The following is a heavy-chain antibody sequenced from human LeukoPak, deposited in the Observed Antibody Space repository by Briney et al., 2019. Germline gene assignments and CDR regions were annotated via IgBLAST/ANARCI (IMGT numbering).Heavy chain of an antibody. D-gene: IGHD2-15*01. CDR1: GGSFRGYY. CDR3: ARARSYCSGGSCYGFYYYYYGMDV. Sequence: SETLSLTCAVYGGSFRGYYWSWIRQPPGKGLEWIGEINHSGSTNYNPSLKSRVTISVDTSKNQFSLKLSSVTAADTAVYYCARARSYCSGGSCYGFYYYYYGMDVWGQGTTVTVSS. J-gene: IGHJ6*02. V-gene: IGHV4-34*01. CDR2: INHSGST.